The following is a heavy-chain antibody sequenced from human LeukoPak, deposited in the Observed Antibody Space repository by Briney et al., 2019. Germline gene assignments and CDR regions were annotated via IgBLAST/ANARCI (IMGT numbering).Heavy chain of an antibody. CDR2: ISSSGSTI. J-gene: IGHJ4*02. CDR1: GFTFSDYY. CDR3: ARDGYNSGGDFDY. Sequence: GGSLRLSCAASGFTFSDYYMSWIRQAPGKGLEWVSYISSSGSTIYYADSVKGRFTISRDNAKKSLYMQMNSLRGEDTAVYYCARDGYNSGGDFDYRGQGALVTVSS. V-gene: IGHV3-11*04. D-gene: IGHD5-24*01.